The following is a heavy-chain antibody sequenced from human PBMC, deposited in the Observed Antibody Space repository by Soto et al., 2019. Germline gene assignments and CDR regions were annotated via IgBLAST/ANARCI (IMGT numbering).Heavy chain of an antibody. J-gene: IGHJ4*02. D-gene: IGHD4-17*01. CDR1: GGSVTNSSYY. CDR2: VYYRGRG. CDR3: VSQRTTVPTQAYFDY. Sequence: SETLSLTCTVSGGSVTNSSYYWGWIRQSPGKGLGWIGSVYYRGRGYSKSSVKSRVTISVDTSKNRFSLSLNSVTASDTAVYFCVSQRTTVPTQAYFDYWGPGALVTVSS. V-gene: IGHV4-39*01.